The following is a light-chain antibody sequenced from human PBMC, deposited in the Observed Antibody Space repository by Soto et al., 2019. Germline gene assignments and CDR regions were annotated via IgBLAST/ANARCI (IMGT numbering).Light chain of an antibody. J-gene: IGKJ1*01. Sequence: DIQMTQSPSTLSASVGDRVTITCRASQSINTYLAWYQQKPGKAPKLLIYKASSLESGVPSRFSGSGSGTEFTLTISSLQPDDFATYYCQHYHSSPWTFGQGTKVEIK. CDR2: KAS. V-gene: IGKV1-5*03. CDR3: QHYHSSPWT. CDR1: QSINTY.